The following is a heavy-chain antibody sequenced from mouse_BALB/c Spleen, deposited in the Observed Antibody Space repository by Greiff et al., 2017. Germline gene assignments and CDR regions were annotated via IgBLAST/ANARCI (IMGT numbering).Heavy chain of an antibody. CDR2: IYPGSGST. V-gene: IGHV1S22*01. CDR1: GYTFTSYW. J-gene: IGHJ4*01. CDR3: AREGYGNYVNAMDY. Sequence: LKQPGSELVRPGASVKLSCKASGYTFTSYWMHWVKQRPGQGLEWIGNIYPGSGSTNYDEKFKGKATLTADTSSSTAYMQLSSLTSEDSAVYFCAREGYGNYVNAMDYWGQGTSVTVSS. D-gene: IGHD2-10*02.